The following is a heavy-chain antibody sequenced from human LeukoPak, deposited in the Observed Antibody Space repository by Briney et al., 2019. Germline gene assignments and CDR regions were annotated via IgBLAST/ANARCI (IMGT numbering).Heavy chain of an antibody. V-gene: IGHV3-7*01. Sequence: GGSLRLSCAASGFTFSDYWMSWLRQAPGKGLEWVANIKKDGSEKSYVDSVKGRFTISRDNAKNSLYLQMNSLRAEDTAVYYCARLREIPVFGVVTKSTSYFDYWGQGTLVTVSS. CDR1: GFTFSDYW. CDR3: ARLREIPVFGVVTKSTSYFDY. J-gene: IGHJ4*02. CDR2: IKKDGSEK. D-gene: IGHD3-3*01.